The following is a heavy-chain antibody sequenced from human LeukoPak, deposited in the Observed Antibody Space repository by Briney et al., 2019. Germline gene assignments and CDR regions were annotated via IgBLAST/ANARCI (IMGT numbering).Heavy chain of an antibody. CDR1: GYTFTGYY. V-gene: IGHV1-46*01. CDR3: ARSSGYYSSLFYMHV. Sequence: GASVKVSCKASGYTFTGYYMYWVRQAPGQGLEWVGIINPSGDPTTYAQKFQGRVTMTSDMSTSTVYMELSSLRSEDTAVYYCARSSGYYSSLFYMHVWGKGTTVTVSS. D-gene: IGHD3-22*01. CDR2: INPSGDPT. J-gene: IGHJ6*03.